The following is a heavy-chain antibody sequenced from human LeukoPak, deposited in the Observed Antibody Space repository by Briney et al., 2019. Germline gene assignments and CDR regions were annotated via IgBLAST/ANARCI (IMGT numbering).Heavy chain of an antibody. J-gene: IGHJ4*02. CDR3: TTDCCSWSDNGNYYHY. D-gene: IGHD1-26*01. Sequence: GGSLRLSCAASGFTFSNAWMSWVRQTPGKGLEWVSGISGSGGRTYQADSVKGRFTISRDNSKNTLYLQMHSLKTEDTAVYYCTTDCCSWSDNGNYYHYWGQGKLVSVSS. V-gene: IGHV3-23*01. CDR1: GFTFSNAW. CDR2: ISGSGGRT.